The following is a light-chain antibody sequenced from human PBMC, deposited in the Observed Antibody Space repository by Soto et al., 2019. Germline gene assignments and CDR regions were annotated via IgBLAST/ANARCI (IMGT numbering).Light chain of an antibody. CDR3: LQDYNFPRT. J-gene: IGKJ1*01. CDR1: QDIGND. Sequence: AIQMTQSPSSLSASVGDRVTITCRASQDIGNDLGWYQQKPGKAPELLIYAASSLQSGVPSRFSSSGSGTDFTLTISSLQPEDFATYYCLQDYNFPRTFGQGTRVEI. CDR2: AAS. V-gene: IGKV1-6*01.